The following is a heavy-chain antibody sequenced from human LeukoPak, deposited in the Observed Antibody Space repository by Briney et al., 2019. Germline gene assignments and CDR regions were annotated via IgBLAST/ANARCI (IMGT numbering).Heavy chain of an antibody. CDR3: AKAGSSGSFDS. CDR2: ISYDGYNK. Sequence: PGGSLRLSCAASGFTFSNYAMHWVRQAPGKGLEWVTLISYDGYNKHYADSVKGRFTISRDNSKNTLYMQMNSLRADDTAVYYCAKAGSSGSFDSWGQGTLVTVSS. CDR1: GFTFSNYA. D-gene: IGHD6-19*01. J-gene: IGHJ4*02. V-gene: IGHV3-30*18.